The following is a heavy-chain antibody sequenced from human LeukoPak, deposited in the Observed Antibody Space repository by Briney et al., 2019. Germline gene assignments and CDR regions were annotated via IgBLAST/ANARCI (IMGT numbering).Heavy chain of an antibody. CDR1: GGSFSGYY. J-gene: IGHJ4*02. CDR2: INHSGST. CDR3: ARVPTITFFDY. V-gene: IGHV4-34*01. Sequence: SETLSLTCAVYGGSFSGYYWSWIRQPPGKGLEWIGEINHSGSTNYNPSLKSRVTISVDTSKNQFSLKLSSVAAADTAVYYCARVPTITFFDYWGQGTLVTVSS.